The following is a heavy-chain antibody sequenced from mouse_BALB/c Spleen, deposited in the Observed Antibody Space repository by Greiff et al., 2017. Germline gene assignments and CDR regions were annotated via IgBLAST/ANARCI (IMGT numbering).Heavy chain of an antibody. J-gene: IGHJ3*01. CDR3: ARHGSSPWFAY. CDR2: INPSNGRT. D-gene: IGHD1-1*01. CDR1: GYTFTSYW. V-gene: IGHV1S81*02. Sequence: QVQLQQPGAELVKPGASVKLSCKASGYTFTSYWMHWVKQRPGQGLEWIGAINPSNGRTNYNEKFKSKATLTVDKSSSTAYMQLSSLTSEDSAVYYCARHGSSPWFAYWGQGTLVTVSA.